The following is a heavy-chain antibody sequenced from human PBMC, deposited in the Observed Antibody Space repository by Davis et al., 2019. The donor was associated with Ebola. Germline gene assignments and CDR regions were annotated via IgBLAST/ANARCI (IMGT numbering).Heavy chain of an antibody. V-gene: IGHV4-34*01. CDR3: ARHGIEYYYDSSGYHTTPTAGVN. Sequence: LETLSLTCGVSGGSFSGYYWSWIRQPPGQGLEWIGEITPNGRTNYNPSLKSRVTISVDTSKNQFSLKLSSVTAADTAVYYCARHGIEYYYDSSGYHTTPTAGVNWGQGTLVTVSS. J-gene: IGHJ4*02. CDR2: ITPNGRT. D-gene: IGHD3-22*01. CDR1: GGSFSGYY.